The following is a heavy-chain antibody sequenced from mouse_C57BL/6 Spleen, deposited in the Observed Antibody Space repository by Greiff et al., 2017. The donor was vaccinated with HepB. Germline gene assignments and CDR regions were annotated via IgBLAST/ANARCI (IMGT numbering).Heavy chain of an antibody. CDR2: IRSKSNNYAT. D-gene: IGHD2-4*01. V-gene: IGHV10-1*01. CDR3: VRPYYDYDGAWFAY. J-gene: IGHJ3*01. CDR1: GFSFNTYA. Sequence: DVQLVESGGGLVQPKGSLKLSCAASGFSFNTYAMNWVRQAPGKGLEWVARIRSKSNNYATYYADSVKDRFTISRDDSESMLYLQMNNLKTEDTAMYYCVRPYYDYDGAWFAYWGQGTLVTVSA.